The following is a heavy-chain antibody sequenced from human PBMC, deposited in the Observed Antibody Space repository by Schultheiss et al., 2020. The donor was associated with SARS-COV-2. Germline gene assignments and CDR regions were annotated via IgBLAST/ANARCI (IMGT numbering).Heavy chain of an antibody. D-gene: IGHD2-2*01. CDR1: GFTFSSYE. CDR2: ISSSSSYI. CDR3: AKDVYCSSTSCYGKGFDY. Sequence: GGSLRLSCAASGFTFSSYEMNWVRQAPGKGLEWVSYISSSSSYIYYADSVKGRFTISRDNAKNSLYLQMNSLRAEDTALYYCAKDVYCSSTSCYGKGFDYWGQGTLVTVSS. J-gene: IGHJ4*02. V-gene: IGHV3-21*05.